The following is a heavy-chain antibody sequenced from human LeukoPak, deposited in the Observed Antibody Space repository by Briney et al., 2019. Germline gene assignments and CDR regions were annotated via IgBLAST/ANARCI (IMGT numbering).Heavy chain of an antibody. CDR1: KFAFSSYE. CDR2: ISNTGSAR. J-gene: IGHJ4*02. Sequence: PGGSLRLSCEGPKFAFSSYEMSWVRQAPGKGLEWISYISNTGSARYYADSVKGRFTISRDDAKNSLYLQMNSLRAEDTGVYYCTVIPLGWGQGTPVTVSS. D-gene: IGHD4-17*01. CDR3: TVIPLG. V-gene: IGHV3-48*03.